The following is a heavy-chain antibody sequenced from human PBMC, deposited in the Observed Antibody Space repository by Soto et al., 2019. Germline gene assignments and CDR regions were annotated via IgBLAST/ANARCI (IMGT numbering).Heavy chain of an antibody. CDR3: AKDPTGNNAFDI. D-gene: IGHD3-9*01. J-gene: IGHJ3*02. CDR2: ISGSGGST. Sequence: PRWSLRLSCAASGFTFSSYAMSWFRQAPGKGLEWVSAISGSGGSTYYADSVKGRFTISRGNSKNTLYLQMNSLRAEDTAVYYCAKDPTGNNAFDIWGQGTMVTV. CDR1: GFTFSSYA. V-gene: IGHV3-23*01.